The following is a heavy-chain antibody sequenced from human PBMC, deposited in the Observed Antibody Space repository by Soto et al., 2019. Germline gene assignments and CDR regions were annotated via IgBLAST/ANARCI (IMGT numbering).Heavy chain of an antibody. CDR1: GGTFSSYA. D-gene: IGHD1-1*01. Sequence: VQLVQSGAEVKKPGSSVKVSCKASGGTFSSYAISWVRQAPGQGLEWMGGIIPIFGTANYAQKFQGRVTSXVDXSXTTAYMGLGSLRSEDTAVYYCARGGDWTSGGDWFDPWGQGPLVTVSS. J-gene: IGHJ5*02. V-gene: IGHV1-69*12. CDR3: ARGGDWTSGGDWFDP. CDR2: IIPIFGTA.